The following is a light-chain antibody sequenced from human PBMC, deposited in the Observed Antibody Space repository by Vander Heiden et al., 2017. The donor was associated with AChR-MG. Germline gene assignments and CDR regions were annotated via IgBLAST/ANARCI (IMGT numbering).Light chain of an antibody. Sequence: SYELTQPLSVSVDLGWTARITCGGNSIGSKKVHWYQQQPGQDRVLVSYSESNRPSGTPERFSGSNSGNTATLTISRAQAGDEDDYYCQVWDISSVVFGGGTKLTVL. CDR2: SES. V-gene: IGLV3-9*01. CDR1: SIGSKK. J-gene: IGLJ2*01. CDR3: QVWDISSVV.